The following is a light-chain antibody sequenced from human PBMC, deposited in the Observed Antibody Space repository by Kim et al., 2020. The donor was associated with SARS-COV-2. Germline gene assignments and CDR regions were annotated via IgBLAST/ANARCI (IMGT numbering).Light chain of an antibody. CDR1: NSNIGRNA. V-gene: IGLV1-44*01. CDR3: ASWDGSLSAWV. Sequence: GQRLTIAWAGSNSNIGRNAVNWFQKRPGTAPHLLIYFNNQRPSGVPDRFSGSKSGTSASLAISGLQSEDEADYYCASWDGSLSAWVFGGGTQLTVL. CDR2: FNN. J-gene: IGLJ3*02.